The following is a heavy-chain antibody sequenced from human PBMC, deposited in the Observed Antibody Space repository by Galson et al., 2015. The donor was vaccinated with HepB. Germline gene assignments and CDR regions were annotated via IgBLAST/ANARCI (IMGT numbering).Heavy chain of an antibody. CDR3: ARLGDLSGYSSL. J-gene: IGHJ4*02. V-gene: IGHV3-73*01. CDR2: IGSQSYNYAT. D-gene: IGHD6-19*01. Sequence: SLRLSCAGSGFTFSGSAMYWVRQASGKRLEWVGRIGSQSYNYATAYTASMKGRFTISRDDSKNTAYLHMNSLKTEDTAVYYCARLGDLSGYSSLWGQGTLVTVSS. CDR1: GFTFSGSA.